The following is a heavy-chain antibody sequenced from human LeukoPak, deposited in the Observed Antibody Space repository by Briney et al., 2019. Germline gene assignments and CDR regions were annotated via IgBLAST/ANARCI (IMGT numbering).Heavy chain of an antibody. CDR1: GFTSSSYA. V-gene: IGHV3-30-3*01. CDR2: ISYDGSNK. D-gene: IGHD3-9*01. CDR3: ARAYYDILTGYYDY. Sequence: GRSLRLSCAASGFTSSSYAMHWVRQAPGKGLEWVAVISYDGSNKYYADSVEGRFTISRDNSKNTLYLQMNSLRAEDTAVYYCARAYYDILTGYYDYWGQGTLVTVSS. J-gene: IGHJ4*02.